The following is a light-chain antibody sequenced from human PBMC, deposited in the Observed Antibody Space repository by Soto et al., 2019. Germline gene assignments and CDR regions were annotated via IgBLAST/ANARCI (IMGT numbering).Light chain of an antibody. Sequence: SYELTQPPPVSVAPGQTASITRWGDNIGGRSVHWYQQKPGQAPVVVVDHDSDRPSGIPERFSGSNSGNMATLTISRVEAGDEDVYHCQVWDYSTDDVVFGGGTKVTVL. CDR2: HDS. J-gene: IGLJ2*01. CDR1: NIGGRS. V-gene: IGLV3-21*02. CDR3: QVWDYSTDDVV.